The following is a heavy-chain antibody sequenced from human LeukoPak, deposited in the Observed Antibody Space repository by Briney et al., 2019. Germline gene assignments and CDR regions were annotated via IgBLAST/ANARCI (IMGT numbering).Heavy chain of an antibody. CDR3: ARASAAWVYDSSGYYYS. D-gene: IGHD3-22*01. CDR2: IIPIFGTA. Sequence: SVKVSCKASGGTFSSYAISWVRQAPGQGLEWMGGIIPIFGTANYAQKFQGRVTITADESTSTAYMELSSLRSEDTAVYYRARASAAWVYDSSGYYYSWGQGTLVTVSS. V-gene: IGHV1-69*13. J-gene: IGHJ4*02. CDR1: GGTFSSYA.